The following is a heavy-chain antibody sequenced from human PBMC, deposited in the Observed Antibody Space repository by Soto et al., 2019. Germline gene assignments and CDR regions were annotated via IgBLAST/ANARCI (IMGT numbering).Heavy chain of an antibody. V-gene: IGHV1-69*08. CDR1: GGTFSSYT. Sequence: QVQLVQSGAEVKKPGSSVKVSCKASGGTFSSYTISWVRQAPGQGLEWMGRIIPILGIANDAQKFQGRVTITADKSTSTAYMELSSLRSEDTAVYYCAREGQLVPQFDYWGQGTLVTGSS. D-gene: IGHD6-6*01. J-gene: IGHJ4*02. CDR3: AREGQLVPQFDY. CDR2: IIPILGIA.